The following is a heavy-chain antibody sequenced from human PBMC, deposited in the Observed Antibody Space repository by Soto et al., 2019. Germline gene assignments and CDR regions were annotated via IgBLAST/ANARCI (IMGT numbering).Heavy chain of an antibody. Sequence: PGGSLRLSCAASGFTFSTYVMHWVRRAPGKGMEWMTVIWYDGSQKYYGVSVNGRFTISRDNSKNTVYLQMNSLRVEDTAVYYCVKDHCGGDCYSEPYFDFWGRGSQVT. CDR2: IWYDGSQK. V-gene: IGHV3-33*06. J-gene: IGHJ4*02. CDR1: GFTFSTYV. CDR3: VKDHCGGDCYSEPYFDF. D-gene: IGHD2-21*02.